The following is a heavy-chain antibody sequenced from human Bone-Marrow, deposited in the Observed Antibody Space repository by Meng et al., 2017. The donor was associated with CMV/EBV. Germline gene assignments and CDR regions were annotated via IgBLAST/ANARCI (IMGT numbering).Heavy chain of an antibody. D-gene: IGHD2-2*01. CDR1: GFTFSSYG. Sequence: GESLKISCAASGFTFSSYGMHWVRQAPGKGLEWVAFIRYDGSNKYYADSVKGRFTISRDNSKNTLYLQMNSLRAEDTAVYYCAKDYDVVVPAAIAYWGQGKLVNVSS. CDR3: AKDYDVVVPAAIAY. J-gene: IGHJ4*02. V-gene: IGHV3-30*02. CDR2: IRYDGSNK.